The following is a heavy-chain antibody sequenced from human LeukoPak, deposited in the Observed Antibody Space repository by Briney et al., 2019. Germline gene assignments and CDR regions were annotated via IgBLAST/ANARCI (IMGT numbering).Heavy chain of an antibody. V-gene: IGHV3-23*01. J-gene: IGHJ4*02. D-gene: IGHD1-26*01. CDR1: GFTFSNYA. Sequence: GGSLRLSCAASGFTFSNYAMTWVCQAPGKGLEWVSTITGSGGNTYYANSVKGRSTISRDNSKNTLYLQMNSLRAEDTAVYYCARDSSGSYDYWGQGTLVTVSS. CDR2: ITGSGGNT. CDR3: ARDSSGSYDY.